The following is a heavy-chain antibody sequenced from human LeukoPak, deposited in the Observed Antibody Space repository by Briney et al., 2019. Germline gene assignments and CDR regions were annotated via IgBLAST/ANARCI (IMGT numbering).Heavy chain of an antibody. CDR3: AKLNSSGYWYYFDY. CDR2: ISGSGGST. Sequence: GGSLRLSCAASGFTFSDYSLNWVRQAPGKGLEWVSAISGSGGSTYYADSVKGRFTISRDNSKNTLYLQMSSLRAEDTAVYYCAKLNSSGYWYYFDYWGQGTLVTVSS. V-gene: IGHV3-23*01. D-gene: IGHD3-22*01. CDR1: GFTFSDYS. J-gene: IGHJ4*02.